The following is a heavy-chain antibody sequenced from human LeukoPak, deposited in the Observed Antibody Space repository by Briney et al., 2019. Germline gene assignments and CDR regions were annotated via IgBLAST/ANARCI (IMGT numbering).Heavy chain of an antibody. J-gene: IGHJ6*04. D-gene: IGHD6-13*01. CDR3: AREIAAAGASYYYYYGMDV. CDR2: INRSGST. CDR1: GGSFSGYY. Sequence: SETLSLTCAVYGGSFSGYYWSWIRQPPGKGLEWIGEINRSGSTNYNPSLKSRVTISVDTSKNQFSLKLSSVTAADTAVYYCAREIAAAGASYYYYYGMDVWGKGTTVTVSS. V-gene: IGHV4-34*01.